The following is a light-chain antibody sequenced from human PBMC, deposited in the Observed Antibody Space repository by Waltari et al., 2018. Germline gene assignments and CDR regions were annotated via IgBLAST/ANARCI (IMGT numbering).Light chain of an antibody. Sequence: DIQMTQSPSTLSASVGDRVTITCRARQSISSGLAWYQQKPEKAPKLLIYKASSLESGVPSRFSGSGSGTEFTLTISSLQPDDFATYYCQQYNSYSRAFGQGTKVEIK. CDR3: QQYNSYSRA. V-gene: IGKV1-5*03. J-gene: IGKJ1*01. CDR2: KAS. CDR1: QSISSG.